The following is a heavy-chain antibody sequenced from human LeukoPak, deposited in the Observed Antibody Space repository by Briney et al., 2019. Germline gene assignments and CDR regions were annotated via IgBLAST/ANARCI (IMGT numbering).Heavy chain of an antibody. D-gene: IGHD4-17*01. V-gene: IGHV3-30*02. J-gene: IGHJ4*02. CDR1: GFTFSDYG. Sequence: GGSLRLSCAASGFTFSDYGMHWVRQAPGKGLEWVAFIRYDGGDEKYADSVKGRFTVSRDNSKNTLYLQMNSLRVEDTAVYYCAKYRHGAYGSFFDYWGQGTLVTVTS. CDR2: IRYDGGDE. CDR3: AKYRHGAYGSFFDY.